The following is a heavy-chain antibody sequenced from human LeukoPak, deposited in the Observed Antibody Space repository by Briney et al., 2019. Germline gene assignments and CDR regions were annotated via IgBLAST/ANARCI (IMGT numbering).Heavy chain of an antibody. Sequence: GGSLRLSCAASGFTFSNARMSWVRQAPGKGLEWVARIKSNTDGGTTEYAAPVKGRFTISRDDSKNTLFLQMNSLKTEDTAVYYCPTDVGSDSSGYYDFDHWGQGTLVTVSS. CDR3: PTDVGSDSSGYYDFDH. D-gene: IGHD3-22*01. V-gene: IGHV3-15*01. CDR2: IKSNTDGGTT. J-gene: IGHJ4*02. CDR1: GFTFSNAR.